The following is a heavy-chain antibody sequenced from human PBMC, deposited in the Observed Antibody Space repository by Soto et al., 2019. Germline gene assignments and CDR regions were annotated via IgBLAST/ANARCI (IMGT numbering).Heavy chain of an antibody. J-gene: IGHJ4*02. V-gene: IGHV3-30*18. Sequence: GGSLRLSCAASGFPFSSYGMHLVRQSPGKGLEWVAVISYDGSNKYYADSVKGRFTISRDNSKNTLYLQMNSLRAEDTAVYYCANVLRLDYWGQGTLVTVSS. CDR2: ISYDGSNK. CDR3: ANVLRLDY. CDR1: GFPFSSYG. D-gene: IGHD2-8*01.